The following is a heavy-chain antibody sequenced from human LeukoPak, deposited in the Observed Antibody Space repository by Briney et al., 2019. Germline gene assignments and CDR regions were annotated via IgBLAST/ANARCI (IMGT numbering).Heavy chain of an antibody. CDR3: ARAHGPRVYYFDY. J-gene: IGHJ4*02. V-gene: IGHV1-2*02. D-gene: IGHD2-8*01. CDR1: GYTFTGYY. Sequence: ASVKVSCKASGYTFTGYYMHWVRQAPGQGLEWMGWINPNSGGTNYAQKFQGRVTMTRDTSISTAYVELSRLRSDDTAVYYCARAHGPRVYYFDYWGQGTLVTVSS. CDR2: INPNSGGT.